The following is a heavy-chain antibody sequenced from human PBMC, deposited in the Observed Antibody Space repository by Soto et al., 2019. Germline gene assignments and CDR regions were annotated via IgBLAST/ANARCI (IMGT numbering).Heavy chain of an antibody. V-gene: IGHV3-23*01. CDR2: ISGSGGST. J-gene: IGHJ4*02. Sequence: EVQLLESGGGLVQPGGSLRLSCAASGFTFSSYAMSWVRQAPGKGLEWVSAISGSGGSTYYADSVKGRFTITRDNSKNALYLQMNSLRAEDTAVYYCARAGYSSGGFIDYWGQGTLVTVSS. CDR3: ARAGYSSGGFIDY. D-gene: IGHD6-19*01. CDR1: GFTFSSYA.